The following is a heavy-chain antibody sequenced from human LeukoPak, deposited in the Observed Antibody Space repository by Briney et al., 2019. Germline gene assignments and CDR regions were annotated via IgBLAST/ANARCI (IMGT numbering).Heavy chain of an antibody. CDR1: GGSITNTNY. CDR2: VNLQGST. D-gene: IGHD4-17*01. V-gene: IGHV4-4*02. CDR3: ARHDYGDFDQIK. Sequence: KSSETLSLTCGVSGGSITNTNYWTWVRQPPGKGLEWIGEVNLQGSTNCNPSLMGRVAISVDTSENHISLQLTSVTAADTAVYYCARHDYGDFDQIKWGQGTLVTVSS. J-gene: IGHJ4*02.